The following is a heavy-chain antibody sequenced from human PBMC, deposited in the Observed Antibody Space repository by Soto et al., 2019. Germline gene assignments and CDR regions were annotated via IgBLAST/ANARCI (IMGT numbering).Heavy chain of an antibody. V-gene: IGHV3-23*01. Sequence: GGSLRLSCAASGFTFSSYAMSWVRQAPGKGLEWVSAISGSGGSTYYADSVKGRFTISRDNSKNTLYLQMNSLRAEDTAVYYCAKVPRYRPDSDPPPLGHSWGQGTLVTVSS. CDR1: GFTFSSYA. CDR2: ISGSGGST. CDR3: AKVPRYRPDSDPPPLGHS. J-gene: IGHJ5*02. D-gene: IGHD1-26*01.